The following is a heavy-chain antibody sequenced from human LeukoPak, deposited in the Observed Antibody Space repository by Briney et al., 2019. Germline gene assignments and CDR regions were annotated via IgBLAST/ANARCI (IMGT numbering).Heavy chain of an antibody. CDR1: GGSFSGYY. V-gene: IGHV4-34*01. CDR2: INHSGST. J-gene: IGHJ5*02. Sequence: SETLSLTCAVYGGSFSGYYWSWIRQPPGKGLEWIGEINHSGSTNYNPSLKSRVTISVDTSKNQFSLKLSSVTAADTAVYYCARGGRLRYFDWGWFDPWGQGTLVTVSS. D-gene: IGHD3-9*01. CDR3: ARGGRLRYFDWGWFDP.